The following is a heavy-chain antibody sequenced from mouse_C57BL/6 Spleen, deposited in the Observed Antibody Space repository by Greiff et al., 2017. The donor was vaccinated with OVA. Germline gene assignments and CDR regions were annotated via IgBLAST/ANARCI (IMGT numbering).Heavy chain of an antibody. CDR2: ISDGGSYT. CDR3: ARDRARGYAMDY. Sequence: EVKLMESGGGLVKPGGSLKLSCAASGFTFSSYAMSWVRQTPEKRLEWVATISDGGSYTYYPDNVKGPFTISRENGKNNLYPQMSHLKSEDTAMDYCARDRARGYAMDYWGQGTSVTVSS. V-gene: IGHV5-4*01. D-gene: IGHD3-3*01. CDR1: GFTFSSYA. J-gene: IGHJ4*01.